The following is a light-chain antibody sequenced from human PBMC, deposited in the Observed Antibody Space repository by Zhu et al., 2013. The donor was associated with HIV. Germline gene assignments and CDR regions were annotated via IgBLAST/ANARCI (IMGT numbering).Light chain of an antibody. CDR3: QQYKTYPLA. CDR2: DVF. Sequence: DIQMTQSPSSLSASVGDRVTITCRASQSISSHLNWYQQKPGKAPKPLIYDVFKLQSGVPSRFSGTGSGTEFALSISSLQAEDFATYFCQQYKTYPLAFGGGTKVQIK. CDR1: QSISSH. V-gene: IGKV1-16*01. J-gene: IGKJ4*01.